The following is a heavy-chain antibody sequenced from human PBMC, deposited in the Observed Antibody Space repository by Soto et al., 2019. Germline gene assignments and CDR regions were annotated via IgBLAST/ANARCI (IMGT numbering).Heavy chain of an antibody. CDR3: EKGQLWSKYYYYGMDV. J-gene: IGHJ6*02. CDR2: ISGSGCNT. D-gene: IGHD5-18*01. Sequence: PVGTLCLSCTASGFTFSGYAMSWVRQSPGKGLEWVSAISGSGCNTYYADYGKGRFTSSRDNSKTTLYLQMNSLRAEDTAVYYCEKGQLWSKYYYYGMDVWGQGTTVTVSS. CDR1: GFTFSGYA. V-gene: IGHV3-23*01.